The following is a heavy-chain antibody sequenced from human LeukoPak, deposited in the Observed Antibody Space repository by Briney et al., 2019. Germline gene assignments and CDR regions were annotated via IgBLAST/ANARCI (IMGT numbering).Heavy chain of an antibody. J-gene: IGHJ3*02. CDR2: IYTSGST. V-gene: IGHV4-61*02. Sequence: SQTLSLTCTVSGGSISSGSYYWSWIRQPAGKGLEWIGRIYTSGSTNYNPSLKSRVTISVDTSKNQFSLKLSSVTAADTAVYYCARDLFVAMVTRSEAFDIWGQGTMVTVSS. CDR3: ARDLFVAMVTRSEAFDI. D-gene: IGHD5-18*01. CDR1: GGSISSGSYY.